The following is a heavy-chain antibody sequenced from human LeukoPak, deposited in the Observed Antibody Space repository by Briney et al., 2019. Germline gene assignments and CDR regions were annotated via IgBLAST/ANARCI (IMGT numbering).Heavy chain of an antibody. V-gene: IGHV3-74*01. CDR1: GFSFSGHW. J-gene: IGHJ4*02. CDR3: ARGPNSNWSGLDF. Sequence: GGSLRLSCTASGFSFSGHWMHWARQLPGKGLVWVSRISPTGSTTSYADSVKGRFTVSRDNAKNTLYLQVSNLRAEDTAVYYCARGPNSNWSGLDFWGQGALLTVSS. D-gene: IGHD6-6*01. CDR2: ISPTGSTT.